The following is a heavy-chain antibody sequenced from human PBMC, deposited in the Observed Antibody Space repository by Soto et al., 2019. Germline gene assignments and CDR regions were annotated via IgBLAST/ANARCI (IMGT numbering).Heavy chain of an antibody. CDR1: GFTFTSYA. CDR3: AKGPTLSGYRTYYLDY. D-gene: IGHD3-22*01. CDR2: ISGSGGST. V-gene: IGHV3-23*01. J-gene: IGHJ4*02. Sequence: GGSLRLSCAASGFTFTSYAMNWVRQAPGKGLEWVSTISGSGGSTYYADSVKGRFIISRDNSKNTLYLLMNSMRAEDTAIYYCAKGPTLSGYRTYYLDYWGQGTLVTVSS.